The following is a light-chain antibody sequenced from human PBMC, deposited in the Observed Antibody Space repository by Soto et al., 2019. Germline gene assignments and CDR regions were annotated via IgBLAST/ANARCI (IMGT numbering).Light chain of an antibody. CDR2: DVS. V-gene: IGKV3-15*01. J-gene: IGKJ5*01. CDR1: QGVTTN. CDR3: QQYNNWPFS. Sequence: EIVMTQSPATLSVSPGERATLSCRAGQGVTTNFAWYQQKSGQSPRLLIYDVSIRATGVPARFSATGSETDFTLTISGLQSGDSAVYFCQQYNNWPFSFGQGTRLEIK.